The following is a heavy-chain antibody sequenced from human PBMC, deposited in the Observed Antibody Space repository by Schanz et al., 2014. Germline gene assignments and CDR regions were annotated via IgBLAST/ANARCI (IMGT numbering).Heavy chain of an antibody. J-gene: IGHJ4*02. CDR1: GFSLNTYG. CDR3: ARPRFDYGEVDY. V-gene: IGHV3-33*01. Sequence: QVQLLQFGGGVVQPGRSLILSCSVSGFSLNTYGIHWFRQPAGKGLEWVAVIWNNGVTKYYADSVRGRFTISRDRFQNTLYLWMSSLRAEDTAVYYCARPRFDYGEVDYWGQGTLVTVSS. CDR2: IWNNGVTK. D-gene: IGHD4-17*01.